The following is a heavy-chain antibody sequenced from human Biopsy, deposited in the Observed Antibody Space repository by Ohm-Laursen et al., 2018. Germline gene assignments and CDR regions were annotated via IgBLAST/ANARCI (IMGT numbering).Heavy chain of an antibody. D-gene: IGHD3-22*01. Sequence: VTLSLTCAVYGESFNGYYWSWIRQTPGKGLEWIGEINHSGRTNYNPSLKSRVTISVDTSKNQFSLKVRSVTDADTAVYYCVRGVDYYDPYHYYALDVWGQGTTVTVSS. V-gene: IGHV4-34*01. CDR1: GESFNGYY. CDR3: VRGVDYYDPYHYYALDV. J-gene: IGHJ6*02. CDR2: INHSGRT.